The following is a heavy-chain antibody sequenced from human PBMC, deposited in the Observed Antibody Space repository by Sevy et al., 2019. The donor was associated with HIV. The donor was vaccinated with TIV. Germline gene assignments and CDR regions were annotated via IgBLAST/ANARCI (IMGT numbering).Heavy chain of an antibody. J-gene: IGHJ4*02. V-gene: IGHV4-34*01. CDR3: ARGVTVTTVPYYFDY. CDR1: SGSFSAYY. D-gene: IGHD4-4*01. Sequence: SETLSLTCAVYSGSFSAYYWCWIRQPPGKGLEWIGEINHSGSTNYNPSLKSRVTISLHTSKNQFSLKLTSVTAADTAVYYCARGVTVTTVPYYFDYWGQRTLVTVSS. CDR2: INHSGST.